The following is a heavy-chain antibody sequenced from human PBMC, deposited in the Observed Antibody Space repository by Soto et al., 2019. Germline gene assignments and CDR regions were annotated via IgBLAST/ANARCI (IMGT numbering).Heavy chain of an antibody. D-gene: IGHD3-22*01. CDR3: CCLDGRRRYYYDSSGSHARDY. Sequence: SETLSLTCAVYGGSFSGYYWSWIRQPPGKGLEWIGEINHSGSTNYNPSLKSRVTISVDTSKNQFSLKLSSVTAADTAVYYCCCLDGRRRYYYDSSGSHARDYWGQGTLVTVSS. J-gene: IGHJ4*02. V-gene: IGHV4-34*01. CDR1: GGSFSGYY. CDR2: INHSGST.